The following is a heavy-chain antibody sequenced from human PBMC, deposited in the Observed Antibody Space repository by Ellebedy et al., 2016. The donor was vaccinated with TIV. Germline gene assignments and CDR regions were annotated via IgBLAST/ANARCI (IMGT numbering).Heavy chain of an antibody. J-gene: IGHJ6*02. Sequence: MPSETLSLTCTVSGDSTSGDFWTWIRQSPGRPMEYIGHIHYSGSTNYNPSLKSRVTISLDTSKNQFSLNLKSVTFADTAVYYCARDRGTIVRGVSYYNGLDVWGQGTTVTVSS. CDR1: GDSTSGDF. V-gene: IGHV4-59*01. CDR3: ARDRGTIVRGVSYYNGLDV. CDR2: IHYSGST. D-gene: IGHD3-10*01.